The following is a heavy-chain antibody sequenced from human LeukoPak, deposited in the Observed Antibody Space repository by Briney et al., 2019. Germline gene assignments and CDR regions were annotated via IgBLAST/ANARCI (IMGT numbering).Heavy chain of an antibody. V-gene: IGHV3-9*03. CDR3: AKGSSGTYSAAFDI. CDR2: LNWNSRNI. J-gene: IGHJ3*02. Sequence: TGRSLRLSCVGSGFTFEDFDMHWVRQVPGRGLEWVSGLNWNSRNIGCADSVKGRFTVSRDNTKNSLYLEMNSLRLEDMATYFCAKGSSGTYSAAFDIWGQGTVVSVSS. D-gene: IGHD1-26*01. CDR1: GFTFEDFD.